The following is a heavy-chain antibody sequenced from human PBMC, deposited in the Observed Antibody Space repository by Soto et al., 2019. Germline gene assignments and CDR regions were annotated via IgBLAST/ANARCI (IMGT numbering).Heavy chain of an antibody. CDR3: AKALGGGIMGATPDGH. D-gene: IGHD1-26*01. J-gene: IGHJ4*02. CDR1: GFTFNSYA. CDR2: ISGSGGST. Sequence: PWGSLRFSCAASGFTFNSYAMSWVRQAPGKGLQWVSAISGSGGSTYYADCVKVRLTISRDNAKNTMYLQMNSMRAEDTPVYYWAKALGGGIMGATPDGHWGRGTLV. V-gene: IGHV3-23*01.